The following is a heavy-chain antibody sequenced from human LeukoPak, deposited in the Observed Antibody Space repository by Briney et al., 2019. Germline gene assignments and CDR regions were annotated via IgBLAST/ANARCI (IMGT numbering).Heavy chain of an antibody. CDR1: GGSSSGYY. Sequence: SETLSLTCAVYGGSSSGYYWSWIRQPPGKGLEWSGEINHSGSTNYNPSLWSRVTMSVDTSKNQFSLKLSSVTAADSAVYYWARAARQGFTMIVVPFFYFDLWGRGTLVTVSS. D-gene: IGHD3-22*01. V-gene: IGHV4-34*01. CDR2: INHSGST. J-gene: IGHJ2*01. CDR3: ARAARQGFTMIVVPFFYFDL.